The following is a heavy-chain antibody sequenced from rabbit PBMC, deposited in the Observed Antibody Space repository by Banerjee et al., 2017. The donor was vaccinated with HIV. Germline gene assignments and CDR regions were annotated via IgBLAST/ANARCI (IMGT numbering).Heavy chain of an antibody. D-gene: IGHD1-1*01. J-gene: IGHJ3*01. V-gene: IGHV1S45*01. CDR3: AREGSGFYTRLDL. CDR2: IYTGSSGIS. Sequence: QEQLVESGGGLVQPEGSLTLTCKASGFDFSSNYYMCWVRQAPGKGLELIACIYTGSSGISYYGSCVNGRFTISSHNAQNTLYLQLNSLTAADTATYFCAREGSGFYTRLDLWGPGTLVTVS. CDR1: GFDFSSNYY.